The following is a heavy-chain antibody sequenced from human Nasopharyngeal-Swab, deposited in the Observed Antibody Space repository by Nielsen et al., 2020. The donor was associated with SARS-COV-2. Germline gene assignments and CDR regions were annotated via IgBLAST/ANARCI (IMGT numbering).Heavy chain of an antibody. J-gene: IGHJ4*02. Sequence: SVKVSCKASGGTFSSYAISWVRQAPAQGLEWMGGIIPILGIANYAQKFQGRVTITADKSTSTAYMELSSLRSEDTAVYYCARVVRDCSGGSCASTFDYWGQGTLVTVSS. CDR1: GGTFSSYA. CDR2: IIPILGIA. V-gene: IGHV1-69*10. D-gene: IGHD2-15*01. CDR3: ARVVRDCSGGSCASTFDY.